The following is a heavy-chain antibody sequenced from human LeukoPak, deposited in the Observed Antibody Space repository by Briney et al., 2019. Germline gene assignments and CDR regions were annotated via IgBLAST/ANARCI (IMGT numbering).Heavy chain of an antibody. Sequence: PSETLSLTCTVSGDSIRNYYWSWIRQPAGRGLEWLGRVYPTGSTYYSPSLNSRLTMSVDASRNELYLELTSVTAADTAVYYCARDKYYYDSSGSIRFDYWGQGTLVTVSS. CDR3: ARDKYYYDSSGSIRFDY. CDR1: GDSIRNYY. D-gene: IGHD3-22*01. V-gene: IGHV4-4*07. J-gene: IGHJ4*02. CDR2: VYPTGST.